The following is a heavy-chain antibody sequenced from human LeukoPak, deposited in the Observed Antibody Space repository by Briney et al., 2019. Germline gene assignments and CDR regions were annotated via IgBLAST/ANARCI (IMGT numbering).Heavy chain of an antibody. V-gene: IGHV4-34*01. CDR2: INHSGCT. Sequence: SETLSLTCAVYGGSFSGYYWSWIRQPPGKGLEWIGEINHSGCTNYNPSLKSRVTISVDTSKNQFSLKLSSVTAADTAVYYCACYSNIAVVDELPAAIGGNWFDPWGQGTLVTVSS. CDR1: GGSFSGYY. D-gene: IGHD2-2*02. CDR3: ACYSNIAVVDELPAAIGGNWFDP. J-gene: IGHJ5*02.